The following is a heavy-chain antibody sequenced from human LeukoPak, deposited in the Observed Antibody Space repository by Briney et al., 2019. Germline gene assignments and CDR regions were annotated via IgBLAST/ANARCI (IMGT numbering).Heavy chain of an antibody. Sequence: KPGGSLRLSCAASGFTFSSYTMSWVRQSPGKGLEWVSSITSSSTYKRYADSLRGRFTISRDNAKNSLYLQMNNLRAEDTAVYYCARDRGYCSGGRCYSEGLGHMDVWGKGTTVTVSS. D-gene: IGHD2-15*01. V-gene: IGHV3-21*01. J-gene: IGHJ6*03. CDR2: ITSSSTYK. CDR3: ARDRGYCSGGRCYSEGLGHMDV. CDR1: GFTFSSYT.